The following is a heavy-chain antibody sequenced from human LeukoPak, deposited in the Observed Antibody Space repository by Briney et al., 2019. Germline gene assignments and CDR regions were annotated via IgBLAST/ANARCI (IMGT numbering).Heavy chain of an antibody. V-gene: IGHV4-39*07. CDR1: GGSISSSSYY. CDR2: IYYSGST. D-gene: IGHD1-26*01. Sequence: SETLSLTCTVSGGSISSSSYYWGWIRQPPGKGLEWIGSIYYSGSTYYNPSLKSRVTISVDTSKNQFSLKLSSVTATDTAVYYCARGGTSWEPPSPWGQGTLVTVS. J-gene: IGHJ5*02. CDR3: ARGGTSWEPPSP.